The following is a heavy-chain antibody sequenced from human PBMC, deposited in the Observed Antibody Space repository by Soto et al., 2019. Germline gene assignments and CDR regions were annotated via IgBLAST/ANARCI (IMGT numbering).Heavy chain of an antibody. CDR2: ISAYNGNT. CDR3: ARDQRNIAARPVELRY. Sequence: GASVKVSCKASGYTFTSYGISWVRQAPGQGLEWMGWISAYNGNTNYAQKLQGRVTMTTDTSTSTTYMELRSLRSDDTAVYYCARDQRNIAARPVELRYWGQGTLVTVSS. V-gene: IGHV1-18*04. D-gene: IGHD6-6*01. CDR1: GYTFTSYG. J-gene: IGHJ4*02.